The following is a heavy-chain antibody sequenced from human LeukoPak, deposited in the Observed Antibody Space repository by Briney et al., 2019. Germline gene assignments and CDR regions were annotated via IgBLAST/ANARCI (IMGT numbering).Heavy chain of an antibody. J-gene: IGHJ4*02. CDR1: GYTFTTYT. D-gene: IGHD5-18*01. V-gene: IGHV1-3*01. CDR2: INAGNGNT. Sequence: RASVKVSCKASGYTFTTYTMHWVRQAPGQRLEWMGWINAGNGNTKYSQKFQGRVTITRDTSASTAYMELSSLRSEDTAVYYCARPTAMVTIFDYWGQGTLVTVSS. CDR3: ARPTAMVTIFDY.